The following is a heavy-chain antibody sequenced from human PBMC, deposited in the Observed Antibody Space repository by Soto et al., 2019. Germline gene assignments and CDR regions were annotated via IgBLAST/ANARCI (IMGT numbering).Heavy chain of an antibody. CDR1: GLTFSSYA. CDR2: ISYDGSNK. Sequence: QVQLVESGGGVVQPGWSLRLSCAASGLTFSSYAMHWVRQAPGKGLEWVAVISYDGSNKYYADSVKGRFTISRDNSKNTLYLQMNSLRAEDTAVYYCARDRRDYFDYWGQGTLVTVSS. V-gene: IGHV3-30-3*01. CDR3: ARDRRDYFDY. J-gene: IGHJ4*02.